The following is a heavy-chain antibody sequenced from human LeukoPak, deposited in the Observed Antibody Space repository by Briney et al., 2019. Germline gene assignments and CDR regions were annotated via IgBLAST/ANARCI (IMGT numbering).Heavy chain of an antibody. CDR1: GGSVTSYY. Sequence: SETLSLTSTVSGGSVTSYYWSWIRQPPGKGLEWIGYIYYSGSTNYNPSLKSRVTISVDTSTNQFSLKLSSVTAADTAVYYCARDNWNYGSSMDVWGQGTTVTVSS. CDR2: IYYSGST. V-gene: IGHV4-59*02. J-gene: IGHJ6*02. D-gene: IGHD1-7*01. CDR3: ARDNWNYGSSMDV.